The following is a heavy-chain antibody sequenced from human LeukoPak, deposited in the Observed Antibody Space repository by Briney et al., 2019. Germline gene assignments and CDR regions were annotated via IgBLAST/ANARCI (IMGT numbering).Heavy chain of an antibody. J-gene: IGHJ3*02. CDR3: ASRTTTVTTYSRFGAFDI. D-gene: IGHD4-17*01. CDR2: INPNSGGT. Sequence: ASVKVSCKASGYTFTSYGISWVRQAPGQGLEWMGWINPNSGGTNYAQKFQGRVTMTRDTSISTAYMELSRLRSDDTAVYYCASRTTTVTTYSRFGAFDIWGQGTMVTVSS. CDR1: GYTFTSYG. V-gene: IGHV1-2*02.